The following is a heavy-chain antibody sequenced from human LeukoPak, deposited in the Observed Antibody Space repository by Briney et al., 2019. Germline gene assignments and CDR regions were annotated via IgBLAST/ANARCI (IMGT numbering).Heavy chain of an antibody. D-gene: IGHD1-7*01. V-gene: IGHV3-23*01. CDR2: ISGSGVST. Sequence: GGSLRLSCAASGFRFSSYAMSWVRQAPGKWLEWVSAISGSGVSTYYADSVKGRFTVSRDNSKNTLYLQMSSLRAEDTAVYYCAKDERNWNYNLASQTYDWGQGTLVTVSS. CDR1: GFRFSSYA. CDR3: AKDERNWNYNLASQTYD. J-gene: IGHJ4*02.